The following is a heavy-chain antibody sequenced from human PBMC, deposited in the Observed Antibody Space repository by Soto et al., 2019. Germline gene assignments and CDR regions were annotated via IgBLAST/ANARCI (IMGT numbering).Heavy chain of an antibody. V-gene: IGHV1-69*13. CDR3: ARDPLSSFAMDV. D-gene: IGHD3-10*02. Sequence: SVKVSCKASGDTFSSYAISWVRQAPGKGLEWMGKIIPTFGRTNYAQMFQGRLTISADDSTSTAYMELTSLESDDTAVYYCARDPLSSFAMDVWGQGTTVTVSS. CDR2: IIPTFGRT. J-gene: IGHJ6*02. CDR1: GDTFSSYA.